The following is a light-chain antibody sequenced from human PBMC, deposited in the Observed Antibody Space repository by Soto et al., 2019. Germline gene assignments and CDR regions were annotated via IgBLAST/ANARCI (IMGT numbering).Light chain of an antibody. V-gene: IGLV2-14*01. CDR3: CSYTSRSTIV. CDR2: EVS. J-gene: IGLJ1*01. CDR1: SSGVGGYNY. Sequence: QSVLTQPASVSGSPGQSITISCTGTSSGVGGYNYVSWYQQNPGKAPKVMISEVSNRPSGVAHRFSGSKSGNTASLTISGLQAEDEADYYCCSYTSRSTIVFGTGTKVTVL.